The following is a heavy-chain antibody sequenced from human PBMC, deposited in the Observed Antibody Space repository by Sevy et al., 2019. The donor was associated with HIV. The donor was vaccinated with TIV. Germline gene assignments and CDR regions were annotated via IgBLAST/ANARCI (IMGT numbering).Heavy chain of an antibody. V-gene: IGHV4-61*01. J-gene: IGHJ4*02. CDR3: ARESIAAAGKNDY. CDR2: IYYSGST. D-gene: IGHD6-13*01. CDR1: GGSVSSGSYY. Sequence: SETLSLTCTVSGGSVSSGSYYWSWIRQPPGEGLEWIGYIYYSGSTNYNPSLKSPVTISVDTSKNQFSLKLSSVTGADTAVYYCARESIAAAGKNDYWGQGTLVTVSS.